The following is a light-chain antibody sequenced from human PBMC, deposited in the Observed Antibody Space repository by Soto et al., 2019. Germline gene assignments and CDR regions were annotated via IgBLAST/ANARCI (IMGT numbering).Light chain of an antibody. CDR1: QSVLYSSNNKNF. V-gene: IGKV4-1*01. CDR2: WAS. CDR3: QQYFGTPLT. Sequence: DIVMTQSPDSLAVSLGERATTNCKSSQSVLYSSNNKNFLAWYQQKAGQPPKLLIYWASTRKSGVPDRFSGSGSGTDFTLTISSLQAEDVAVYYCQQYFGTPLTFGGGTKLEIK. J-gene: IGKJ4*01.